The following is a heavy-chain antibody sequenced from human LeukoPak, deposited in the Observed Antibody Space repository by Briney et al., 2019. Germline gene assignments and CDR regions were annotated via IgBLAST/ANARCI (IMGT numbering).Heavy chain of an antibody. V-gene: IGHV3-9*01. CDR1: GFTFDDYA. Sequence: GGSLRLSCAASGFTFDDYAMHWVRQAPGKGLEWVSGISWNSGSIGYADSVKGRFTISRDNAKNSLYLQMNSLRAEDTALYYCAKDTAPDSGYSSSWRHGNASDIWGQGTMVTVSS. CDR3: AKDTAPDSGYSSSWRHGNASDI. J-gene: IGHJ3*02. D-gene: IGHD6-13*01. CDR2: ISWNSGSI.